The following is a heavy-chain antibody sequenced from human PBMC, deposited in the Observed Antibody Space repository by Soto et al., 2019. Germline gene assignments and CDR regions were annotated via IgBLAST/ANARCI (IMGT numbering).Heavy chain of an antibody. D-gene: IGHD2-2*01. Sequence: VGSLRLSGAASGFTFSSYAMSWVRQAPGKGLEWVSAISGSGGSTYYADSVKGRFTISRDNSKNTLYLQMNSLRAEDTAVYYCAKGGSSIVVVPAAKGGDYYGMDVWGQGTTVTVSS. CDR3: AKGGSSIVVVPAAKGGDYYGMDV. CDR1: GFTFSSYA. CDR2: ISGSGGST. J-gene: IGHJ6*02. V-gene: IGHV3-23*01.